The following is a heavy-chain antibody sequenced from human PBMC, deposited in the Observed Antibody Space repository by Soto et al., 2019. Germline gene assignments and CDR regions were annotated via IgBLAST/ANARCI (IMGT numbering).Heavy chain of an antibody. V-gene: IGHV4-59*08. CDR1: GGSISSYY. J-gene: IGHJ6*02. D-gene: IGHD2-21*01. Sequence: PSETLSLTCTVSGGSISSYYWSWIRQPPGKGLEWIGYIYYSGSTNYNPSLKSRVTISVDTSKNQFSLKLSSVTAADTAVYYCARKLAYCGGDCYYGMDVWGQGTTVTVSS. CDR2: IYYSGST. CDR3: ARKLAYCGGDCYYGMDV.